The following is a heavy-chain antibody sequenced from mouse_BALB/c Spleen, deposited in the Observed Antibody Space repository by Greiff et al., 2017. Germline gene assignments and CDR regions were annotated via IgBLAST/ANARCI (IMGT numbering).Heavy chain of an antibody. CDR1: GYTFTSYW. Sequence: DLVKPGASVKLSCKASGYTFTSYWINWIKQRPGQGLEWIGRIAPGSGSTYYNEMFKGKATLTVDTSSSTAYIQLSSLSSEDSAVHFCARGTAMDYWGQGTSVTVSS. D-gene: IGHD3-3*01. V-gene: IGHV1S41*01. J-gene: IGHJ4*01. CDR3: ARGTAMDY. CDR2: IAPGSGST.